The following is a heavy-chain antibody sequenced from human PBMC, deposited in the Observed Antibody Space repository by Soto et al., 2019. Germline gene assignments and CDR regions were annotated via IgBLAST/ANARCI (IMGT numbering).Heavy chain of an antibody. CDR1: GGSISSGGYS. CDR3: ARAPMVRGVYFDY. Sequence: LSLTCAVSGGSISSGGYSWSWIRQPPGKGLEWIGYVYHSGSTYYNPSLKSRVTISVDRSKNQFSLKLSSVTAADTAVYYCARAPMVRGVYFDYWGQGTLVTVSS. V-gene: IGHV4-30-2*01. CDR2: VYHSGST. D-gene: IGHD3-10*01. J-gene: IGHJ4*02.